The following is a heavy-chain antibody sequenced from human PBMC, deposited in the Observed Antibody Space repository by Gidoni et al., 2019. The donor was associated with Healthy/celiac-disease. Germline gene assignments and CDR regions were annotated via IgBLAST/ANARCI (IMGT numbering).Heavy chain of an antibody. V-gene: IGHV4-59*01. D-gene: IGHD6-19*01. J-gene: IGHJ6*02. Sequence: QVQLQESGPGLVKPSETLSLTCTVSGGSISSYYWSWIRQPPGKGLEWIGYIYYSGSTNYNPSLKSRVTISVDTSKNQFSLKLSSVTAADTAVYYCARDRWMKQGQTYYYYGMDVWGQGTTVTVSS. CDR3: ARDRWMKQGQTYYYYGMDV. CDR2: IYYSGST. CDR1: GGSISSYY.